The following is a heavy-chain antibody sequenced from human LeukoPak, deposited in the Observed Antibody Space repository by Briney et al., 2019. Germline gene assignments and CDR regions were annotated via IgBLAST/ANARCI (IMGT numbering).Heavy chain of an antibody. V-gene: IGHV1-2*02. J-gene: IGHJ4*02. Sequence: ASVKVSCKASGYTFTGYYMHWVRQAPGQGLEWMGWINPNSGGTNYAQKFQGRVTMTRDTSISTAYMELSRLGSDDTAVYYCARDMRYSSSHFDYWGQGTLVTVSS. D-gene: IGHD6-13*01. CDR1: GYTFTGYY. CDR2: INPNSGGT. CDR3: ARDMRYSSSHFDY.